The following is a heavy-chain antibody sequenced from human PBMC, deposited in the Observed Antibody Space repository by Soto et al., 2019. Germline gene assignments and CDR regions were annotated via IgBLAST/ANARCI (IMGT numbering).Heavy chain of an antibody. CDR3: TTYSGAAFEY. J-gene: IGHJ4*02. CDR1: GLTLNNAW. Sequence: GGTRRLSCVASGLTLNNAWMNWVRQAPGKGLEWVGRIRSKRDGGTTDYAAPVKGRFTISRDDSKNMVDLQMSSLKTEDTAIYYCTTYSGAAFEYWGQGALVTVSS. CDR2: IRSKRDGGTT. V-gene: IGHV3-15*01. D-gene: IGHD1-26*01.